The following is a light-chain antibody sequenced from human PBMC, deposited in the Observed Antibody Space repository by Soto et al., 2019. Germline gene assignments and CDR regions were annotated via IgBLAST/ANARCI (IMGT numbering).Light chain of an antibody. J-gene: IGKJ1*01. CDR3: QQYNNRPRT. V-gene: IGKV3-15*01. Sequence: EIVMTQSPATLSVSPGERATLSCRASQSVSSNLAWYQQKPGQAPRLLIYGASTRATGIPARFSGSGSGTEFNLTMRRLKSRDFAVYYCQQYNNRPRTFCQGTKVEIK. CDR1: QSVSSN. CDR2: GAS.